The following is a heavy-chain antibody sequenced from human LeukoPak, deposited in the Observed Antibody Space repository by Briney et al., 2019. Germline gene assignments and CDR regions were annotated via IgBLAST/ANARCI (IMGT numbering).Heavy chain of an antibody. CDR1: GFTFSGYE. J-gene: IGHJ4*02. D-gene: IGHD6-13*01. CDR2: IRSKAYGGTT. CDR3: TRDSRSGYSSRGGDY. V-gene: IGHV3-49*04. Sequence: GGSLRLSCAASGFTFSGYEMNWVRQAPGKGLEWVGFIRSKAYGGTTEYAASVKGRFTISRDDSKSIAYLQMNSLKTEDTGVYYCTRDSRSGYSSRGGDYWGQGTLVTVSS.